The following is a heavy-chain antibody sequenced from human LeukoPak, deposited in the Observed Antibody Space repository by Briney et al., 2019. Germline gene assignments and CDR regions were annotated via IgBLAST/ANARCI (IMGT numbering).Heavy chain of an antibody. D-gene: IGHD5-12*01. CDR1: GYSISSGYY. J-gene: IGHJ3*02. CDR3: ARLGGLRAFDI. CDR2: IYHSGST. V-gene: IGHV4-38-2*01. Sequence: SQTLSLTCAVAGYSISSGYYWGCIRQPPGKGLEWIGSIYHSGSTYYNPSLKSRVTISVDTSKNQFSLKLSSVTAADTAVYYCARLGGLRAFDIWGQGTMVTVSS.